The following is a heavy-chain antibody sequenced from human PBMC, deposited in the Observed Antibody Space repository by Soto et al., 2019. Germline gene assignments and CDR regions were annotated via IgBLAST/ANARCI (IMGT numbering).Heavy chain of an antibody. D-gene: IGHD5-18*01. V-gene: IGHV4-59*01. CDR3: ARLAYTSGFTFDY. Sequence: QVQLQESGPGLVKPSETLSLTCTVSGGSISSDYWTWIRQPPGERLEWIGYIYYNGNTNYNSSLKSRVTISIDTSKNQFPLKLNSVTAADTAVYFCARLAYTSGFTFDYWGRGTLVTVSS. CDR1: GGSISSDY. J-gene: IGHJ4*02. CDR2: IYYNGNT.